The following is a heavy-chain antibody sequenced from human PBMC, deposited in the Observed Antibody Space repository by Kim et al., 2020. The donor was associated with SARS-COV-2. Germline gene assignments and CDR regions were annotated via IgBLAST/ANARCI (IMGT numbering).Heavy chain of an antibody. CDR1: GFTFSSYG. V-gene: IGHV3-30*18. J-gene: IGHJ6*02. CDR2: ISYDGSNK. D-gene: IGHD2-2*01. Sequence: GGSLRLSCAASGFTFSSYGMHWVRQAPGKGLEWVAVISYDGSNKYYADSVKGRFTISRDNSKNTLYLQMNSLRAEDTAVYYCAKGEGYCSSTSCYEAYYYYGMDVWGQGTTVTVSS. CDR3: AKGEGYCSSTSCYEAYYYYGMDV.